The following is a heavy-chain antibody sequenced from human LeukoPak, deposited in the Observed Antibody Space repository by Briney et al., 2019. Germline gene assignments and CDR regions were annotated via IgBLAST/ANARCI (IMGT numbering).Heavy chain of an antibody. Sequence: GGSLRLSCAASGFTFSSYAMSWVRQAPGKGLEWVSAISGSGGSTYYADSVKGRFTISRDNSKNTLYLQMNSLRAEDTAVYYCAKRLRRITTVRGMMGAFDIWGQGTMVTVSS. J-gene: IGHJ3*02. D-gene: IGHD3-10*01. CDR1: GFTFSSYA. CDR2: ISGSGGST. CDR3: AKRLRRITTVRGMMGAFDI. V-gene: IGHV3-23*01.